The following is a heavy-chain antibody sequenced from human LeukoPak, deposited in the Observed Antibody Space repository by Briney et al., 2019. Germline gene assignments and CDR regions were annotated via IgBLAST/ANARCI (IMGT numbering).Heavy chain of an antibody. CDR2: INHSGST. J-gene: IGHJ4*02. CDR1: GGSISTSSYY. D-gene: IGHD1-26*01. V-gene: IGHV4-39*07. CDR3: AGSSWVGHYFDY. Sequence: SETLSLTCTVSGGSISTSSYYWGWVRQPPGKGLEWIGEINHSGSTNYNPSLKSRVTISVDTSKNQFSLKLSSVTAADTAVYYCAGSSWVGHYFDYWGQGTLVTVSS.